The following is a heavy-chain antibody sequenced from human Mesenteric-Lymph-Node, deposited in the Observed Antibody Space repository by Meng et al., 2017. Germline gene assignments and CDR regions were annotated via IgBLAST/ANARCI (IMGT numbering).Heavy chain of an antibody. CDR3: TRGYSGNYGKFDP. CDR2: INSDGSST. Sequence: EEQLVESGGGLVPPGGSLRLSCVASGLTLSNDWMHWVRQAPGKGLVWVSRINSDGSSTYYADSVKGRLTISRDNAKNTVYLQMNSLRDEDTAVYYCTRGYSGNYGKFDPWGQGTLVTVSS. D-gene: IGHD1-26*01. J-gene: IGHJ5*02. V-gene: IGHV3-74*01. CDR1: GLTLSNDW.